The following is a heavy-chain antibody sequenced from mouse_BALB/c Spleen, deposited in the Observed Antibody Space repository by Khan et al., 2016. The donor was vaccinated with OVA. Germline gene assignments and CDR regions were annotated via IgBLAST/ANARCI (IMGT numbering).Heavy chain of an antibody. CDR1: GFTFSNYG. CDR3: ARDYWFVY. CDR2: ISSGGNT. J-gene: IGHJ3*01. Sequence: EVQLVESGGGLVKPGGSLKISCTASGFTFSNYGKSWVRQTPEKRLEWVASISSGGNTYYPDNAKGRLTISREKARNILYLQMSSLRSEDTAMYYCARDYWFVYWGQGTLVTVSA. V-gene: IGHV5-6-5*01.